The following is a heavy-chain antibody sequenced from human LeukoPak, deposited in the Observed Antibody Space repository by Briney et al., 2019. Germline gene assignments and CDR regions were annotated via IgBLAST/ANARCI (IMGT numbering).Heavy chain of an antibody. V-gene: IGHV1-69*13. D-gene: IGHD2-2*01. J-gene: IGHJ5*02. Sequence: ASVKVSCKASGGTFRSYAISWVRQAPGQGLEWMGGIIPIFGTANYAQKFQGRVTITADESTSTAYMELSSLRSEDTAVYYCTRAREPYCSSTSCPKSWFDPWGQGTLVTVSS. CDR2: IIPIFGTA. CDR3: TRAREPYCSSTSCPKSWFDP. CDR1: GGTFRSYA.